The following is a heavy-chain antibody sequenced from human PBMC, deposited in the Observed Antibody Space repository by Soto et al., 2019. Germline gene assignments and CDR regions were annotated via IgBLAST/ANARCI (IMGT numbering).Heavy chain of an antibody. CDR1: GFTFSSYA. CDR3: VKEGRASTTSCSRCYGLDV. CDR2: ISGNGRIT. Sequence: DVQLLQSGGGLVQPGGSLRLSCEASGFTFSSYAMNWVRQAPGTGLEWVSGISGNGRITHYADSVKGRFTISRDNSKNTLYLEIFSLRAEDTAVYYCVKEGRASTTSCSRCYGLDVWGQGTTVTVSS. D-gene: IGHD2-2*01. J-gene: IGHJ6*02. V-gene: IGHV3-23*01.